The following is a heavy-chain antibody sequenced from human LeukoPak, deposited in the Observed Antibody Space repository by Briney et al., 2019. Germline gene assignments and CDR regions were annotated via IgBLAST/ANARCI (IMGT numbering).Heavy chain of an antibody. CDR3: ARPHWYGFSDYFDY. D-gene: IGHD6-13*01. Sequence: GASVNVSCKASGYTFTGYYMHWVRQAPGQGLEWMGWINPNSGGTNYAQKFQGRVTMTRDTSISTAYMELSRLRSDDTAVYYCARPHWYGFSDYFDYWGQGTLVTVSS. CDR1: GYTFTGYY. V-gene: IGHV1-2*02. CDR2: INPNSGGT. J-gene: IGHJ4*02.